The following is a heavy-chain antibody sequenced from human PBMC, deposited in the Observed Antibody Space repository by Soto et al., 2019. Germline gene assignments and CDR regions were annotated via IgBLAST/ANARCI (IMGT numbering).Heavy chain of an antibody. V-gene: IGHV1-8*01. CDR1: GYTFTSYD. D-gene: IGHD2-15*01. Sequence: QVQLVQSGAEVKKPGASVKVSCKASGYTFTSYDINWVRQATGQGLEWMGWMNPNSGNTGNAQKFQGRVTMTRNTSISTAYMELSSLRSEDTAVYYCAKGSYCSGGSCKLPHSDWGQGTLVTVSS. CDR2: MNPNSGNT. J-gene: IGHJ4*02. CDR3: AKGSYCSGGSCKLPHSD.